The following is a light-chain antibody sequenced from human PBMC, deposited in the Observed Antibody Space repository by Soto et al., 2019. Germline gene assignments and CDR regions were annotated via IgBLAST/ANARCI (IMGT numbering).Light chain of an antibody. Sequence: DIQMTQSPSTLSASIGDRVTITCRASQDISSFLAWYQQKPGKAPNLLIYGASSLQSGVPSRFSGSGSGTDFTLTISSLQPEDFATYYCQQANSFPLTFGGGTKVDIK. V-gene: IGKV1-12*01. CDR1: QDISSF. J-gene: IGKJ4*01. CDR2: GAS. CDR3: QQANSFPLT.